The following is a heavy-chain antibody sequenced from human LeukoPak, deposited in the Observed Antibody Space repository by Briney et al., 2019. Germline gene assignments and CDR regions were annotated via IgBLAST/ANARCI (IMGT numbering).Heavy chain of an antibody. CDR1: GFTFSSYE. CDR3: AREYYYDSSGWPSDY. D-gene: IGHD3-22*01. J-gene: IGHJ4*02. CDR2: ISSSGSTI. Sequence: HPGGSLRLSCAASGFTFSSYEMNWVRQAPGKGLEWVSYISSSGSTIYYADSVKGRFTISRDNAKNSLYLQMNSLRAEDTAVYYCAREYYYDSSGWPSDYWGQGTLVTVSS. V-gene: IGHV3-48*03.